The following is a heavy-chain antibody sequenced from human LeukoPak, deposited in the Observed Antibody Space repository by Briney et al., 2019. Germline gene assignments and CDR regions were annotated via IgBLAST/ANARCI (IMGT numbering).Heavy chain of an antibody. V-gene: IGHV1-18*04. CDR1: GYTFTSYG. Sequence: ASVKVSCKASGYTFTSYGISWVRQAPGQGLEWMGWSSGYNGNTNYAQKLQGRVTMTTVTSTRTAYMELRSLRSDDTAVYYCARDCSSTNCYRHFDYWGQGTLVTVSS. CDR2: SSGYNGNT. D-gene: IGHD2-2*01. CDR3: ARDCSSTNCYRHFDY. J-gene: IGHJ4*02.